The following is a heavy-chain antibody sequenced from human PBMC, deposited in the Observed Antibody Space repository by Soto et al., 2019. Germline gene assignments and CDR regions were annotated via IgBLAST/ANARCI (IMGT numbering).Heavy chain of an antibody. V-gene: IGHV4-39*01. D-gene: IGHD3-10*01. CDR3: ARQGNRDYYYYGMDV. CDR2: FYYSGST. CDR1: GGAIRSSSYE. J-gene: IGHJ6*02. Sequence: SETLSLNCTVYGGAIRSSSYEWCWIRQHSGKGLELIGSFYYSGSTYYNPSLNSRVTISLDTSKNQFSLKLSSVTAAYTAVYYCARQGNRDYYYYGMDVWGQGTTVT.